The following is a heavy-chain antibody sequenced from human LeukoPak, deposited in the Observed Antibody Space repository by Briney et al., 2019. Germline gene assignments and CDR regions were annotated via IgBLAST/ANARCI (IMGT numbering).Heavy chain of an antibody. CDR2: IKQDGSEK. CDR1: GFTFSSYW. V-gene: IGHV3-7*03. J-gene: IGHJ4*02. Sequence: PGGSLRLSCEASGFTFSSYWMQWVRQAPGKGLEWVANIKQDGSEKYYADSVKGRFIISRDNAKNALYLQMSSLRAEDTAIYYCARRYFDYWGQGTLVTVSS. CDR3: ARRYFDY.